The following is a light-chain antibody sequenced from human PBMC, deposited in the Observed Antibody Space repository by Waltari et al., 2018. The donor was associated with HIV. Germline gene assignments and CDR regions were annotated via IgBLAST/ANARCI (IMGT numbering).Light chain of an antibody. V-gene: IGKV3-11*01. CDR3: QQRSNWPLT. Sequence: EIVLTQSPATLSLSPGERATLSCRASQSVSSYLAWYQQKHGQAPRLLIYDASNRATGIPARFSGSGSATDFTLTIGSLEPQDFAVYYCQQRSNWPLTFGGGTKVEIK. CDR2: DAS. J-gene: IGKJ4*01. CDR1: QSVSSY.